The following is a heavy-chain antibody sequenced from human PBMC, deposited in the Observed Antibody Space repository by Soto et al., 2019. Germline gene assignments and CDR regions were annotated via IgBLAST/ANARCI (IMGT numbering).Heavy chain of an antibody. Sequence: GSLRLSCAASGFTFSSYAMSWVRQAPGKGLEWVSAISGSGGSTYYADSVKGRFTISRDNSKNTLYLQMNSLRAEDTAVYYCAKDREDIVVVPAAIGGWYFDYWGQGTLVTVSS. V-gene: IGHV3-23*01. J-gene: IGHJ4*02. CDR1: GFTFSSYA. CDR2: ISGSGGST. CDR3: AKDREDIVVVPAAIGGWYFDY. D-gene: IGHD2-2*01.